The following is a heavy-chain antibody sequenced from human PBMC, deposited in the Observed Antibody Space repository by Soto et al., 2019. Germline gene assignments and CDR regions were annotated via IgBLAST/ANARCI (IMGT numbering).Heavy chain of an antibody. D-gene: IGHD1-26*01. CDR2: MQPSTGRT. CDR3: GRGVSAGVDY. J-gene: IGHJ4*02. CDR1: GYSFTSLD. Sequence: QVQLVQSGAEVREPGASVKVSCKASGYSFTSLDINWVRQTAGQGLEWMGWMQPSTGRTGYAQKFQGRVTMTRATSINTAYRELTTLTSDDTAFYYCGRGVSAGVDYWGQGTLVTVSS. V-gene: IGHV1-8*01.